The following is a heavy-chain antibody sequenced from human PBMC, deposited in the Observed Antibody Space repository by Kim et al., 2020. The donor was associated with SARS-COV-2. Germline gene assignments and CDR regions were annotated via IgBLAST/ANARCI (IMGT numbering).Heavy chain of an antibody. CDR1: GGSISSGSYY. Sequence: SETLSLTCTVSGGSISSGSYYWSWIRQPAGKGLEWIGRIYTSGSTNYNPSLKSRVTISVDTSKNQFSLKLSSVTAADTAVYYCARAPDTPDMIVVVNGVGNDAFDIWGQGTMVTVSS. D-gene: IGHD3-22*01. V-gene: IGHV4-61*02. CDR3: ARAPDTPDMIVVVNGVGNDAFDI. J-gene: IGHJ3*02. CDR2: IYTSGST.